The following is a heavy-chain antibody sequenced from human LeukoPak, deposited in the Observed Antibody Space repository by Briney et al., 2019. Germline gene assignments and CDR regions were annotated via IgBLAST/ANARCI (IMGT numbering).Heavy chain of an antibody. CDR2: ISYDGSNK. D-gene: IGHD6-13*01. V-gene: IGHV3-30-3*01. CDR1: GFTFSSYA. Sequence: GGSLRLSCAASGFTFSSYAMHWVRQAPGKGLEWVAVISYDGSNKYYADSVKGRFTISRDNSKNTLYLQMNSLRAEDTAVYYCATRVVAAAGIPHNWGQGTLVTVSS. CDR3: ATRVVAAAGIPHN. J-gene: IGHJ4*02.